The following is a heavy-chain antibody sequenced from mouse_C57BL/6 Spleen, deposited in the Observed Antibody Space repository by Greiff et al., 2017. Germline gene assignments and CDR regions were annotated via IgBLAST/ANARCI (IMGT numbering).Heavy chain of an antibody. V-gene: IGHV1-50*01. CDR3: ARGGYYEWFAY. J-gene: IGHJ3*01. CDR1: GYTFTSYW. CDR2: IDPSDSYT. D-gene: IGHD2-4*01. Sequence: QVQLQQPGAELVKPGASVKLSCKASGYTFTSYWMQWVKQRPGQGLEWIGEIDPSDSYTNYNQKFKGKATLTVDTSSSTAYMQLSSLTSEDSAVYYCARGGYYEWFAYWGQGTLVTVSA.